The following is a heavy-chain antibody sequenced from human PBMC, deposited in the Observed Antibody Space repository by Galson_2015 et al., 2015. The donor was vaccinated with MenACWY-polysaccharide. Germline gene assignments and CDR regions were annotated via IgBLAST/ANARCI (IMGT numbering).Heavy chain of an antibody. CDR1: GGSISTGSSY. D-gene: IGHD5-12*01. CDR2: IHSRGST. V-gene: IGHV4-61*02. J-gene: IGHJ5*02. CDR3: ARSLGYSDSAFDNGRDVDRRFDP. Sequence: TLSLTCSVSGGSISTGSSYWSWIRQPAGKGLEWIGRIHSRGSTDYSPSLKSRVTISTDTSRNQLSLKLSSVTAADTAVYYCARSLGYSDSAFDNGRDVDRRFDPWGQGTRVTVSS.